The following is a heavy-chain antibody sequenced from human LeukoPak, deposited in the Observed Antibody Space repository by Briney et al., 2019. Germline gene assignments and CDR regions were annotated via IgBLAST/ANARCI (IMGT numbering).Heavy chain of an antibody. CDR1: GFTFSLYA. J-gene: IGHJ3*01. Sequence: GGSLRLSCAASGFTFSLYAMHWVRQAPGKGLEYVSAISTNGGNTYYANSVKGRFTISRDNSKNTLYLQMGSLRAEDMAVYYCARVGTEVAFDLWGRGTMVTVSS. V-gene: IGHV3-64*01. D-gene: IGHD1-1*01. CDR3: ARVGTEVAFDL. CDR2: ISTNGGNT.